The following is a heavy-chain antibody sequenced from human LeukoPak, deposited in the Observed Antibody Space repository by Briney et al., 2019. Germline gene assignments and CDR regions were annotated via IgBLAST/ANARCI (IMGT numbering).Heavy chain of an antibody. Sequence: ASVKVSCKASGGTFSSYAISWVRQAPGQGLEWMGRIIPILGIANYAQKFQGRVTITADKSTSTAYMELSSLRSEDTAVYYCASSRDGYNWDYYYCMDVWGQGTTVTVSS. J-gene: IGHJ6*02. CDR2: IIPILGIA. D-gene: IGHD5-24*01. CDR1: GGTFSSYA. V-gene: IGHV1-69*04. CDR3: ASSRDGYNWDYYYCMDV.